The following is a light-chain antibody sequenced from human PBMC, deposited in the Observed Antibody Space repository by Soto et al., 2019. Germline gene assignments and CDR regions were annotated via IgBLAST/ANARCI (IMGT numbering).Light chain of an antibody. CDR3: RQYNSGRWT. CDR2: TAS. Sequence: DIQMTQSPSSLSASVGDRVTITCRASQGISHYLAWYQQKPGKVPKLLIYTASTLQSGVPSRFSGGESGTDFTLTISSLQPEDVATYYCRQYNSGRWTFGQWTKVEVK. CDR1: QGISHY. J-gene: IGKJ1*01. V-gene: IGKV1-27*01.